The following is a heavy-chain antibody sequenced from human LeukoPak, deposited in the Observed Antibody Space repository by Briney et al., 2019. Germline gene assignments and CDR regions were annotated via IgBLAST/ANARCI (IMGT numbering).Heavy chain of an antibody. D-gene: IGHD2/OR15-2a*01. Sequence: SETLSLTCTVSGDSVSSGSYYWSWIRQPPGKGLEWIGYIYYSGSSNYNPSLKSRVTISVDTSKNQFSMWLSSVTAADTAVYYCATVVRSWDYFDYWGQGTLVTVSS. CDR3: ATVVRSWDYFDY. V-gene: IGHV4-61*01. J-gene: IGHJ4*02. CDR1: GDSVSSGSYY. CDR2: IYYSGSS.